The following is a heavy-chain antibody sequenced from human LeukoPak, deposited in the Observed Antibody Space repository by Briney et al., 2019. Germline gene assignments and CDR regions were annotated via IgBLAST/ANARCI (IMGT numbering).Heavy chain of an antibody. CDR3: ARVGQWPRINNNWFDP. V-gene: IGHV1-69*04. D-gene: IGHD5-12*01. CDR2: IIPILGIA. J-gene: IGHJ5*02. CDR1: GGTFSSYA. Sequence: SVKVSCKASGGTFSSYAISWVRQAPGQGLEWMGRIIPILGIANYAQKFQGRVTITADKSTSTAYMELSSLGSEDTAVYYCARVGQWPRINNNWFDPWGQGTLVTVSS.